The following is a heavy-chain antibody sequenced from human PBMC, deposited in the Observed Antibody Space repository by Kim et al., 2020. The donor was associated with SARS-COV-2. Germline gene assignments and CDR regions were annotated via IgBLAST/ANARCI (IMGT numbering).Heavy chain of an antibody. D-gene: IGHD6-19*01. CDR1: GFTFSSYS. V-gene: IGHV3-21*01. J-gene: IGHJ4*02. CDR3: ARVLYSSGWYVVDY. CDR2: ISSSSSYI. Sequence: GGSLRLSCAASGFTFSSYSMNWVRQAPGKGLEWVSSISSSSSYIYYADSVKGRFTISRDNAKNSLYLQMNSLRAEDTAVYYCARVLYSSGWYVVDYWGQGTLDTVSS.